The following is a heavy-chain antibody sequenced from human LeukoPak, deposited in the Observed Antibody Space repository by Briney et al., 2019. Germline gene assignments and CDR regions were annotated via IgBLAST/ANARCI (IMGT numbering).Heavy chain of an antibody. V-gene: IGHV3-48*03. CDR3: ARVWVTTLDS. CDR1: GFTFSSYE. J-gene: IGHJ5*02. Sequence: GGSLSLSCAASGFTFSSYEMHWVRQAPGKGLEWVSYISSSGSTIYYVDSVKGRFTISRDNAKNSLYLQMNSLRAEDTAVYYCARVWVTTLDSWGQGTLVTVSS. CDR2: ISSSGSTI. D-gene: IGHD2-21*02.